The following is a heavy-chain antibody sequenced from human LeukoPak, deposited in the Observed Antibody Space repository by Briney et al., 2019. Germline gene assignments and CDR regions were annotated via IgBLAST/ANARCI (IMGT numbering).Heavy chain of an antibody. V-gene: IGHV3-13*01. CDR3: ARSYSSGWRYYYGMDV. D-gene: IGHD6-19*01. J-gene: IGHJ6*02. CDR2: IGTAGDT. Sequence: SCKSSGYTFTGYYMHWVRQATGKGLEWVSAIGTAGDTYYPGSVKGRFTISRENAKNSLYLQMNSLRAGDTAVYYCARSYSSGWRYYYGMDVWGQGTTVTVSS. CDR1: GYTFTGYY.